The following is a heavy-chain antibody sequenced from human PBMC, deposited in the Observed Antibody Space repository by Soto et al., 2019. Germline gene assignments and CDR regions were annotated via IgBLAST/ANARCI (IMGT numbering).Heavy chain of an antibody. J-gene: IGHJ4*02. D-gene: IGHD1-1*01. V-gene: IGHV1-18*01. CDR2: ISANDGNT. CDR1: GYTFRIYG. Sequence: ASVKVSCKASGYTFRIYGITWVRQAPGQGLEWMGWISANDGNTHYAQKFQGRVTMTTDTSTSTAYMEVRSLRSDDTAVYYCARKGTGAPVDSWSQGTLVTVS. CDR3: ARKGTGAPVDS.